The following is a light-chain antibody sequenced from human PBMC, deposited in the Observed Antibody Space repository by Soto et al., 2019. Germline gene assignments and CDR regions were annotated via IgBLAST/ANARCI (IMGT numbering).Light chain of an antibody. CDR1: QSINKY. CDR3: QLSHNTPYS. Sequence: DIQITQSPSSLSASVGDRVTITCRASQSINKYLKWYQQREGKAPKLLIYAATSLQSGVPPRFSGTGSGTDFNLTISGLQPEDFATYYCQLSHNTPYSFGLGTDLEVK. J-gene: IGKJ2*01. CDR2: AAT. V-gene: IGKV1-39*01.